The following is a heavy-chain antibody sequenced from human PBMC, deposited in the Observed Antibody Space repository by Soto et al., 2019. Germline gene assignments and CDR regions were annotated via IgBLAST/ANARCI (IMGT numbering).Heavy chain of an antibody. J-gene: IGHJ4*02. V-gene: IGHV4-39*01. D-gene: IGHD3-22*01. Sequence: SETLSLTCTVSGGSISTSDYYWGWIRQPPGKGLEWFGIIYSSGNTYSNPSLKGRVTISADTSKNQFSLKLSSVTAADTAVYYCSSFYYFDSSGYYYPFHFDYWGQGTLVTVSS. CDR3: SSFYYFDSSGYYYPFHFDY. CDR1: GGSISTSDYY. CDR2: IYSSGNT.